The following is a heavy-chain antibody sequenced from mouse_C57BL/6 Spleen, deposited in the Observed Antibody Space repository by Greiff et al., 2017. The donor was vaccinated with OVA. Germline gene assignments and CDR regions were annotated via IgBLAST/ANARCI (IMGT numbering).Heavy chain of an antibody. J-gene: IGHJ2*01. D-gene: IGHD1-1*01. V-gene: IGHV5-12*01. CDR1: GFTFSDYY. CDR3: ARQRITTVVLDY. Sequence: EVQVVESGGGLVQPGGSLKLSCAASGFTFSDYYMYWVRQTPEKRLEWVAYISNGGGSTYYPDTVKGRFTISRDNAKNTLYLQMSRLKSEDTAMYYCARQRITTVVLDYWGQGTTLTVSS. CDR2: ISNGGGST.